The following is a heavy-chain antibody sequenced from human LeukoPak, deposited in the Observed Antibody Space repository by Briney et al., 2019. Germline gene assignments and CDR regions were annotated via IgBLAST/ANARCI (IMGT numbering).Heavy chain of an antibody. CDR2: IKEDGSEE. D-gene: IGHD5-24*01. V-gene: IGHV3-7*03. CDR3: VSPHNYRSDC. Sequence: GGSLRLSCAASGFTFSRFWMSWVRQAPGKGLEWVANIKEDGSEEYYVDSVKGRFTISRDNTKNSLFLQMNTLRADDTAVYYCVSPHNYRSDCWGQGSLVTVSS. CDR1: GFTFSRFW. J-gene: IGHJ4*02.